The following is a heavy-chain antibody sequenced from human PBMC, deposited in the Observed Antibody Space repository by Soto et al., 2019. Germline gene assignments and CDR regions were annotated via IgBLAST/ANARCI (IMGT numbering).Heavy chain of an antibody. J-gene: IGHJ4*02. CDR1: GGSFSGYY. Sequence: QVQLQQWGAGLLKPSETLSLTCAVYGGSFSGYYWSWIRQPPGKGLEWIGEINHSGSTNYNPSLKSRVTISVDTSKNQFSLKLSSVTAADTAVYYRARRGGHGPGYWGQGTLVTVSS. V-gene: IGHV4-34*01. CDR3: ARRGGHGPGY. CDR2: INHSGST. D-gene: IGHD3-16*01.